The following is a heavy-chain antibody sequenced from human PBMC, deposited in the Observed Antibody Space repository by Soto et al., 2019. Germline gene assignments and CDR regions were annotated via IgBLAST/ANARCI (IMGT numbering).Heavy chain of an antibody. CDR2: INADNGNT. J-gene: IGHJ3*02. CDR3: ASSKAGETYYYDSSGYYPNHDASDI. D-gene: IGHD3-22*01. V-gene: IGHV1-3*01. Sequence: ASVKGSCKASGYTFTSDAMHWVRQAPGQRLEWMGWINADNGNTNYAQKFQGRVTMTTDTSTSTAYMELRSLRSDDTAVYYCASSKAGETYYYDSSGYYPNHDASDIWGQGTMVTVS. CDR1: GYTFTSDA.